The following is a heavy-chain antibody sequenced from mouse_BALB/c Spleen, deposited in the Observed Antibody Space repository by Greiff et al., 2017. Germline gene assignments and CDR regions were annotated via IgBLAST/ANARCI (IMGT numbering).Heavy chain of an antibody. J-gene: IGHJ1*01. CDR1: GFSLTGYG. V-gene: IGHV2-6-7*01. CDR2: IWGDGST. CDR3: ARAGLHWYFDV. D-gene: IGHD2-2*01. Sequence: VKVVESGPGLVAPSQSLSITCTVSGFSLTGYGVNWVRQPPGKGLEWLGMIWGDGSTDYNSALKSRLSISKDNSKRQVFVKMNSLQTDDTARYYCARAGLHWYFDVWGAGTTVTVSS.